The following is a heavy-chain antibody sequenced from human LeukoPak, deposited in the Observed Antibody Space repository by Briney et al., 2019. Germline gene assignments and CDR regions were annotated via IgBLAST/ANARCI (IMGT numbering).Heavy chain of an antibody. J-gene: IGHJ4*02. CDR3: ARGAGYNYPYYFDY. CDR1: GFTFSSNY. CDR2: IYGGGNI. V-gene: IGHV3-53*01. Sequence: GGSLRLSCAASGFTFSSNYMNWVRQAPGKGLEWVSVIYGGGNIYYADSVKGRFTISRDNSKNTLYLQMNSLRAEDTAVYYCARGAGYNYPYYFDYWGQGTLVTVSS. D-gene: IGHD5-24*01.